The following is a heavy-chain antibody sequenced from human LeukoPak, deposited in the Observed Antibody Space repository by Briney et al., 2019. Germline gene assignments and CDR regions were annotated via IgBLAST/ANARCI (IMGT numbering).Heavy chain of an antibody. CDR3: TRVLAAAANALDI. J-gene: IGHJ3*02. D-gene: IGHD6-13*01. CDR2: ISYDGSNK. CDR1: GFTFRSYA. Sequence: GSLRLSCAASGFTFRSYAMHWVRQAPGKGLEWVALISYDGSNKYYADSVKGRFTISRDNSKNTLYLQMNSLKTEDTAVYYCTRVLAAAANALDIWGQGTMVTVSS. V-gene: IGHV3-30-3*01.